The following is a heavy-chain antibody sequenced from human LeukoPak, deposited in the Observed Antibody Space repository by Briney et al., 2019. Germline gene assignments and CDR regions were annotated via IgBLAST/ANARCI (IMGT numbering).Heavy chain of an antibody. V-gene: IGHV4-59*01. Sequence: PSETLSLTCTVSGGSINNYWSWIRQPPEKGLEWIGYISYSGSTNYNPSLKSRVTISLGTSKSQFSLNLNSVTAADTAVYYCARGRQVGNTGYYFDYWGQGTLVTVSS. CDR2: ISYSGST. J-gene: IGHJ4*02. D-gene: IGHD1-26*01. CDR3: ARGRQVGNTGYYFDY. CDR1: GGSINNY.